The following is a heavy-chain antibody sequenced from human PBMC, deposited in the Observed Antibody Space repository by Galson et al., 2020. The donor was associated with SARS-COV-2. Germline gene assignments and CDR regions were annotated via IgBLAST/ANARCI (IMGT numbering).Heavy chain of an antibody. J-gene: IGHJ4*02. CDR3: AKHSASGWAHDYFDV. CDR1: GFTFSYYA. CDR2: ITDNGYNT. D-gene: IGHD6-19*01. V-gene: IGHV3-23*01. Sequence: GGSLRLSCAMSGFTASGFTFSYYAMSWVRQAPGKGLQWVATITDNGYNTYYPDSMKGRFTISRDNSKNTLYLQMNTLRAEDTAMYYCAKHSASGWAHDYFDVWGQGALVTVSS.